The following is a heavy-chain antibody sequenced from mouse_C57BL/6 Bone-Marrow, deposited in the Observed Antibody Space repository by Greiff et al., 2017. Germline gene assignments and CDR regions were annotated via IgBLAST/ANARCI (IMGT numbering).Heavy chain of an antibody. D-gene: IGHD4-1*01. V-gene: IGHV1-54*01. Sequence: VQLQQSGAELVRPGTSVKVSCKASGYAFTNYLIEWVKQRPGQGLEWIGVINPGSGGTNYTEKFKGKATLTADKSSSTAYMQLSSLTSEDSAVYFGARSKNWDSWFAYWGQGTLVTVSA. CDR1: GYAFTNYL. J-gene: IGHJ3*01. CDR3: ARSKNWDSWFAY. CDR2: INPGSGGT.